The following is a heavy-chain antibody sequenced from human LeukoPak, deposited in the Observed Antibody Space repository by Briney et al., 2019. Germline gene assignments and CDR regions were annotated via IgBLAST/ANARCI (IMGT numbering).Heavy chain of an antibody. Sequence: TPSETLSLTCTVSGYSISSGYYWGWIRQPPGKGLEWIGSIYHSGSTYYNSSLKSRVTISVDTSKNQFSLKLSSVTAADTAVYYCASIPRYYFDYWGQGTLVTVSS. CDR2: IYHSGST. J-gene: IGHJ4*02. CDR1: GYSISSGYY. D-gene: IGHD2-21*01. CDR3: ASIPRYYFDY. V-gene: IGHV4-38-2*02.